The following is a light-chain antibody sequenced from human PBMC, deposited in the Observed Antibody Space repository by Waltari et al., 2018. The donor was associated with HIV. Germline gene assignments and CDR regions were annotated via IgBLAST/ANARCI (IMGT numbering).Light chain of an antibody. Sequence: QSVLTQPPSASGTPGQRVTIPCSGSSSNIGSNTVNWYQQHPGPAPKLLIYSNNQRPSGVPDRFSDSKSGTSASLAISGLQSEDEADYYCAAWDDSLNGPVFGGGTKLTVL. CDR1: SSNIGSNT. J-gene: IGLJ2*01. CDR3: AAWDDSLNGPV. CDR2: SNN. V-gene: IGLV1-44*01.